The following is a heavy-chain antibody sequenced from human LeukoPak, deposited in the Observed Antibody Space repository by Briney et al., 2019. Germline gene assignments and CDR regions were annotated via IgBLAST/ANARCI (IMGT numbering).Heavy chain of an antibody. D-gene: IGHD6-13*01. CDR3: ARQGYSSSWYATAGAFDV. CDR1: GYTFTRHY. J-gene: IGHJ3*01. CDR2: INLSGGST. Sequence: ASVKVSCKASGYTFTRHYMHWVRQAPGQGPEWMGIINLSGGSTSYAQKFQGRVTMTRDTSTSTVYMEVSSLRSEDTAVYYCARQGYSSSWYATAGAFDVWGQGTVVTVSS. V-gene: IGHV1-46*01.